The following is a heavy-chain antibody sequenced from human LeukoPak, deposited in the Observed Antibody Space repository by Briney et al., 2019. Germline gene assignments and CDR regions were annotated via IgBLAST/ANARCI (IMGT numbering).Heavy chain of an antibody. Sequence: SQTLSLTCALSGDSVSSNSAAWNWIRQSPSRGLEWLGRTYYRSKLYNDYAVSVKSRITINPDTSKNQFSLQLNSVTPEDTAVYYCARGQRLYDSSGYYYPRTRAYWFDHWGQGTLVTVSS. J-gene: IGHJ5*02. CDR1: GDSVSSNSAA. CDR2: TYYRSKLYN. CDR3: ARGQRLYDSSGYYYPRTRAYWFDH. D-gene: IGHD3-22*01. V-gene: IGHV6-1*01.